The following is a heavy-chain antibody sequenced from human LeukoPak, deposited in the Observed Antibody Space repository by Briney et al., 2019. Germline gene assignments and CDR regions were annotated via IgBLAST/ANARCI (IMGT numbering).Heavy chain of an antibody. D-gene: IGHD3-9*01. V-gene: IGHV4-34*01. Sequence: SETLSLTCAVYGGSFSGYYWSWIRQPPGKGLEWIGEINHSGSTNYNPSLKSRVTISADTSKNQFSLKLSSVTAADTAVYYCAGMNVLRYFDWPPGPYYYYGMDVWGQGTTVTVSS. CDR1: GGSFSGYY. CDR3: AGMNVLRYFDWPPGPYYYYGMDV. CDR2: INHSGST. J-gene: IGHJ6*02.